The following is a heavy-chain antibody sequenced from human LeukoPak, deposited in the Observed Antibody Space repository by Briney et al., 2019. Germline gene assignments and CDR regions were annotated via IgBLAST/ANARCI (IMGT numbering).Heavy chain of an antibody. CDR2: IYYSGST. V-gene: IGHV4-59*01. CDR3: ARGECSGGSCYLGPFDY. CDR1: GGSISSYY. Sequence: SETLSLTCTVSGGSISSYYWSWVRQPPGKGLEWVGYIYYSGSTNYNTSLKSRVTISVDTSKNQFSLKLSSVTAADTAVYYCARGECSGGSCYLGPFDYWGQGTLVTVSS. J-gene: IGHJ4*02. D-gene: IGHD2-15*01.